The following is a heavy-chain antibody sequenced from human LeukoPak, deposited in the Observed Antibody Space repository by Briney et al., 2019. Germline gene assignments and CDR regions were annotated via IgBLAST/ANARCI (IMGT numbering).Heavy chain of an antibody. D-gene: IGHD1-7*01. CDR3: ATRDWNYVSPYDY. Sequence: GGSLRLSCAASGFTFSSYAMSWVRQAPGKGLEWVSAISGSGGSTYYADSVKGRFTISRDNSKNTLYLQMNSLRAEDTAVYYCATRDWNYVSPYDYWGQGTLGTVCS. CDR1: GFTFSSYA. V-gene: IGHV3-23*01. J-gene: IGHJ4*02. CDR2: ISGSGGST.